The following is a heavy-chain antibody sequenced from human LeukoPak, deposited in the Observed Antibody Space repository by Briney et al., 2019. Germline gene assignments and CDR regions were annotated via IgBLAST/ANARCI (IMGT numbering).Heavy chain of an antibody. CDR3: ARLQASYQEYFQH. CDR1: GGSISSSSYY. V-gene: IGHV4-39*01. J-gene: IGHJ1*01. D-gene: IGHD1-26*01. CDR2: IYYSGST. Sequence: SETLSLTCTVSGGSISSSSYYWGWIRQPPGKGLEWIGSIYYSGSTYYNPSLKSRVTISVDTSKNQFSLKLSSVTAADTAVYYCARLQASYQEYFQHWVQGTLVTVSS.